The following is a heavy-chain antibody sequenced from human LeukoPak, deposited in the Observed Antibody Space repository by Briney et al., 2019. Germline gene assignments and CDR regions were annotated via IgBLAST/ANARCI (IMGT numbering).Heavy chain of an antibody. Sequence: GGSLRLSCAASGFTFSNYAMNWVRQAPGKGLEWVSYISSSSRTIYYADSVKGRFTISRDNAKDSVYLRMNSLKTEDTAVYYCTTIKRHTSGYYSMWYFDLWGRGTLVTVSS. CDR3: TTIKRHTSGYYSMWYFDL. CDR2: ISSSSRTI. J-gene: IGHJ2*01. D-gene: IGHD3-22*01. V-gene: IGHV3-48*01. CDR1: GFTFSNYA.